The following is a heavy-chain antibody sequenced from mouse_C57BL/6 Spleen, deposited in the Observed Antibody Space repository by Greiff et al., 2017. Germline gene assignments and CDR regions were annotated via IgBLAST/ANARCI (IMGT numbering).Heavy chain of an antibody. CDR2: INPSTGGT. CDR1: GYSFTGYY. J-gene: IGHJ2*01. D-gene: IGHD1-1*02. V-gene: IGHV1-42*01. Sequence: EVQLQQSGPELVKPGASVKISCKASGYSFTGYYMNWVKQSPEKSLEWIGEINPSTGGTTYNQKFKAKATLTVDKSSSTAYMQLKSLTSEDSAVYYCASRGGPDYWGQGTTLTGSS. CDR3: ASRGGPDY.